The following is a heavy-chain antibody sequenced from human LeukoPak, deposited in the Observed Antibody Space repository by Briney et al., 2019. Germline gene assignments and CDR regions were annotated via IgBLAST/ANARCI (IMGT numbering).Heavy chain of an antibody. J-gene: IGHJ4*02. CDR2: IYRDGNK. CDR3: ARHRIREGYSGHFFPMDY. V-gene: IGHV3-23*03. Sequence: PGGSLRLSCAASGFTFSSYGMSWVRQAPGKGLEWVSVIYRDGNKYYADSVTGRFTITRDKSKNTVYLEMKNLRVGDTAFYYCARHRIREGYSGHFFPMDYWGQGTLVTVSS. CDR1: GFTFSSYG. D-gene: IGHD2-2*02.